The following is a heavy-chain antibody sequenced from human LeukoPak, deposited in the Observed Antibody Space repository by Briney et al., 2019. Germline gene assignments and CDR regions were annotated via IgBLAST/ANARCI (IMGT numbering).Heavy chain of an antibody. J-gene: IGHJ4*02. CDR3: AKGYKTSLVDY. CDR2: ISASGGST. V-gene: IGHV3-23*01. Sequence: GGSLRLSCAASGFTFSSYVMTWVRQAPGKGLEWVSHISASGGSTNYADSVKGRFTISRDNSKNTLYLQMYSLRADDTAVYYCAKGYKTSLVDYWGQGTLVTVSS. CDR1: GFTFSSYV. D-gene: IGHD5-24*01.